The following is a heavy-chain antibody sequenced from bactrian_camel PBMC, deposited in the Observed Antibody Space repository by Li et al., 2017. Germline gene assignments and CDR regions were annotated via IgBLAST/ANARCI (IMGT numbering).Heavy chain of an antibody. CDR2: IDTDGTT. V-gene: IGHV3S9*01. D-gene: IGHD7*01. Sequence: HVQLVESGGGSVQAGGPLTLSCVASGYTYSGYCMGWFRRAPGKGREKVATIDTDGTTSYADSVKGRFTISKGSSKQHVYLQMNSLIPEDTAMYYCAAPPLMGNCPRIDSAYWGQGTQVTVS. CDR3: AAPPLMGNCPRIDSAY. J-gene: IGHJ4*01. CDR1: GYTYSGYC.